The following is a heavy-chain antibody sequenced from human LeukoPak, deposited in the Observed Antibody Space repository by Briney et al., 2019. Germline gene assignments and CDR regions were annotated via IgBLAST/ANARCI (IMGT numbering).Heavy chain of an antibody. D-gene: IGHD2-15*01. J-gene: IGHJ5*02. Sequence: SVKVSCKASGGTFSSYAISWVRQVPGQGLEWMGRIIPIFGIANYAQKFQGRVTITADKSTSTAYMELSSLRSEDTAVYYCARANLGRPVGHCSGGSCYSDSSWFDPWGQGTLVTVSS. V-gene: IGHV1-69*04. CDR1: GGTFSSYA. CDR3: ARANLGRPVGHCSGGSCYSDSSWFDP. CDR2: IIPIFGIA.